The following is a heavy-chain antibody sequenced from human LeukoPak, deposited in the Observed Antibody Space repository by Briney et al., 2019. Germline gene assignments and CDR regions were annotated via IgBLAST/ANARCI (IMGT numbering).Heavy chain of an antibody. CDR3: ARGVDFWSGSPYFDF. CDR2: IYPGDPET. J-gene: IGHJ4*02. Sequence: GESLKISCKGSGYSFNSYYIGWVRQMPGKGLEWMGSIYPGDPETRYSPSFEGQVTISLDRSITTAYLQWSSLKASDTAVYYCARGVDFWSGSPYFDFWGQGSLVTVS. V-gene: IGHV5-51*01. CDR1: GYSFNSYY. D-gene: IGHD3-3*01.